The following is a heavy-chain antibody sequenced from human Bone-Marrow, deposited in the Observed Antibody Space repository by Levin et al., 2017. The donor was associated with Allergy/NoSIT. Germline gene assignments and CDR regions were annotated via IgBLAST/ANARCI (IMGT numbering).Heavy chain of an antibody. CDR2: ISAYNGNT. J-gene: IGHJ5*02. CDR1: GYTFTSYG. V-gene: IGHV1-18*01. D-gene: IGHD3-10*01. Sequence: GESLKISCKASGYTFTSYGISWVRQAPGQGLEWMGWISAYNGNTNYAQKLQGRVTMTTDTSTSTAYMELRSLRSDDTAVYYCARRGLWFGELFGEYNWFDPWGQGTLVTVSS. CDR3: ARRGLWFGELFGEYNWFDP.